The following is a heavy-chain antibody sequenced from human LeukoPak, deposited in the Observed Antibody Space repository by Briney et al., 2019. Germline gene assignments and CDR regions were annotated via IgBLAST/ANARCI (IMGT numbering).Heavy chain of an antibody. D-gene: IGHD7-27*01. CDR3: ARGPPNWGYDY. CDR2: MSPNSGDT. V-gene: IGHV1-8*01. CDR1: GYTFTSYD. J-gene: IGHJ4*02. Sequence: ASVKVYCKASGYTFTSYDFNWVRQATGQRPEWMGWMSPNSGDTGYAQKFQDRVTMTRNTSISTAYMELSSLRSDDTAVYYCARGPPNWGYDYWGPGTLVTVSS.